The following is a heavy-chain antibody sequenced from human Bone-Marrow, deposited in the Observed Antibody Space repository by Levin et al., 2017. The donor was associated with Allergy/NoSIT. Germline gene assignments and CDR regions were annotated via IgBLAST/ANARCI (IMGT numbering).Heavy chain of an antibody. J-gene: IGHJ5*02. CDR3: ARMFYGSGTFGWFDP. CDR1: GFIFGNFG. D-gene: IGHD3-10*01. V-gene: IGHV3-23*01. Sequence: PGGSLRLSCAASGFIFGNFGMNWVRQAPGKGLEWVSGISGGGLNTYYADSVKGRFTISRDDSKNTLFLQMNNLRAEDTAIYYCARMFYGSGTFGWFDPWGKGTLVTVSS. CDR2: ISGGGLNT.